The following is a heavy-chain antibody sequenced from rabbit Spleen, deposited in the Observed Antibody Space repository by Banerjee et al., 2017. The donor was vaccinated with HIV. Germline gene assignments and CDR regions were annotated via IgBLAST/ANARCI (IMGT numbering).Heavy chain of an antibody. CDR3: ARDGAGGSYFAL. CDR1: GFSFSRYG. V-gene: IGHV1S47*01. D-gene: IGHD8-1*01. CDR2: IDPVFGST. J-gene: IGHJ3*01. Sequence: QEQLVESGGGLVKPEGSLKLSCTASGFSFSRYGVSWVRQVPGKGLEWIGYIDPVFGSTYYASWVNGRITISSHNAQNTLYLQLNSLTAADTATYFCARDGAGGSYFALWGQGTLVTVS.